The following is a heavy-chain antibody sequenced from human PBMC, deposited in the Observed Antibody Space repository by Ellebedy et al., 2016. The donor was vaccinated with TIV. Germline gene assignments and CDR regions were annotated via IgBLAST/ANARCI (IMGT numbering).Heavy chain of an antibody. CDR1: GGSISGYY. CDR2: MYFSGGT. Sequence: MPSETLSLTCTVSGGSISGYYWGRIRQPPGKGLAWVGYMYFSGGTNSNPSLKSRVTISVTTSKNQFSLNLNSVTAADTAVYFCASTPFSAGSGYHQHDYWGQGILVTVSS. CDR3: ASTPFSAGSGYHQHDY. D-gene: IGHD5-12*01. J-gene: IGHJ4*02. V-gene: IGHV4-59*08.